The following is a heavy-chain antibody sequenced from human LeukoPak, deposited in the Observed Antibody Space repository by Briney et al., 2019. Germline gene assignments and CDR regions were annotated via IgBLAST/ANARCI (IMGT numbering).Heavy chain of an antibody. CDR3: AREVAPGAFDY. J-gene: IGHJ4*02. V-gene: IGHV1-69*06. Sequence: GASVKVSCKASGGTFSSYAISWVRQAPGQGLEWMGGIIPIFGTANYAQKFQGRVTITADKSTSTAYMELSSLRSEDTAVYYCAREVAPGAFDYWGQGTLVTVSS. D-gene: IGHD4-17*01. CDR1: GGTFSSYA. CDR2: IIPIFGTA.